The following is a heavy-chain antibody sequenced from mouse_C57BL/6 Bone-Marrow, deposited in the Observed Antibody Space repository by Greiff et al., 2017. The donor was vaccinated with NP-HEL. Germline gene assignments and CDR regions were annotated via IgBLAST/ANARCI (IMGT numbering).Heavy chain of an antibody. D-gene: IGHD4-1*01. CDR3: ARDALDWEVDV. CDR2: SRNKANDYTT. CDR1: GFTFSDFY. J-gene: IGHJ1*03. V-gene: IGHV7-1*01. Sequence: EVQGVESGGGLVQSGRSLRLSCATSGFTFSDFYMEWVRQAPGKGLEWIAASRNKANDYTTEYSASVKGRFIVSRDTSQSILYLQMNALRAEATAIYYCARDALDWEVDVGGRGTTVTVSA.